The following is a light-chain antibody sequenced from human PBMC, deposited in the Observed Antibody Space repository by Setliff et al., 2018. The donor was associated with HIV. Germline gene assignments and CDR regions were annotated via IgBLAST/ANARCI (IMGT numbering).Light chain of an antibody. CDR2: EVS. CDR3: SSYAGSNNYV. Sequence: QSVLTQPPSASGSPGQSVTISCTGTSSDVGAHYSVSWYQQHPGKAPKLIIYEVSKRPSGVPDRFSGSESGNTASLTVSGLQTEDEADYYCSSYAGSNNYVFGTGTKVTVL. CDR1: SSDVGAHYS. J-gene: IGLJ1*01. V-gene: IGLV2-8*01.